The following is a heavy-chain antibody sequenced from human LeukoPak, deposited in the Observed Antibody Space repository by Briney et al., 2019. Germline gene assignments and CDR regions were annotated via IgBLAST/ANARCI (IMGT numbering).Heavy chain of an antibody. CDR3: ARADFLGSGSPPGRMDV. D-gene: IGHD3-10*01. J-gene: IGHJ6*01. V-gene: IGHV4-30-2*01. CDR2: IHRRGNT. Sequence: TLSLTFVCCGCSIVRGVYPVSGLRQPRGGGVEGSRYIHRRGNTFYNPSLMSRVTISIDSSKNQSSLKLNSVTAEDTAVYYCARADFLGSGSPPGRMDVWGQGHTVTVSS. CDR1: GCSIVRGVYP.